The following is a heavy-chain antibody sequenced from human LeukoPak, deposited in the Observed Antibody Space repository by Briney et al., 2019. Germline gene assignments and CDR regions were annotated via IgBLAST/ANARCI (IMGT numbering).Heavy chain of an antibody. J-gene: IGHJ4*02. CDR2: IKQDGSEK. Sequence: GGSLRLSCAASGFTFSSYWMSWVRQAPGKGLEWVANIKQDGSEKYYVDSVKGRFTISRDNAKNSLYLQMNSLRAEDTAVYYCARNSRYCSRGSCYFDYWGQGTLVTVSS. CDR3: ARNSRYCSRGSCYFDY. CDR1: GFTFSSYW. V-gene: IGHV3-7*01. D-gene: IGHD2-15*01.